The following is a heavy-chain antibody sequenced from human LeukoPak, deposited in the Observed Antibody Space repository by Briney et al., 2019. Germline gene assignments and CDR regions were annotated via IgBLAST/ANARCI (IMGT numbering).Heavy chain of an antibody. CDR1: GFIFSSYA. Sequence: PGGSLRLSCAASGFIFSSYAMSWVRQAPGKGLEWVSAISGSGSSTYYADSVKGRFTISRDNSKNTLYLQMNSLRAEDTAVYYCAKPSMIVVVITPFDYWGQGTLVTVSS. CDR3: AKPSMIVVVITPFDY. V-gene: IGHV3-23*01. D-gene: IGHD3-22*01. J-gene: IGHJ4*02. CDR2: ISGSGSST.